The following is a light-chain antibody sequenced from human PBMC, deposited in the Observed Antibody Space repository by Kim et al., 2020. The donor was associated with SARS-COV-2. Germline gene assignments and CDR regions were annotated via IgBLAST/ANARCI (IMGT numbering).Light chain of an antibody. Sequence: DIQMTQSPSSLSASVVDRVTITCRASQGITDYLAWYQQKPGKVPKVLIYGASTLQSGVPSRFSGSGFGTDFTLTISSLQPEDVATYYCQKYNSAPLTFGGGTKVDIK. V-gene: IGKV1-27*01. CDR2: GAS. J-gene: IGKJ4*01. CDR1: QGITDY. CDR3: QKYNSAPLT.